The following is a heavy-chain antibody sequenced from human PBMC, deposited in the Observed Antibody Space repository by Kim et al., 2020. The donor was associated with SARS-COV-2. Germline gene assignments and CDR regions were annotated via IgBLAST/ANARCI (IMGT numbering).Heavy chain of an antibody. CDR3: ARVLLGTYFDY. V-gene: IGHV3-74*01. Sequence: GGSLRLSCAASGFTFSSYWMHWVRQAPGKGLVWVSRINSDGSSTSYADSVKGRFTISRDNAKNTLYLQTNSLRAEDTSVYYCARVLLGTYFDYWGQGTLVTVSS. D-gene: IGHD7-27*01. CDR2: INSDGSST. CDR1: GFTFSSYW. J-gene: IGHJ4*02.